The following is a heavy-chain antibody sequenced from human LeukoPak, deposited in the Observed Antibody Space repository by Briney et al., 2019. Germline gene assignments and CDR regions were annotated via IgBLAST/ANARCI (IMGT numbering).Heavy chain of an antibody. J-gene: IGHJ6*02. CDR2: ISSSSSYI. Sequence: GGSLRLSCAASGFTFSSYSMNWVRQAPGKGLEWVSSISSSSSYIYYADSVKGRFTISRDNAKNSLYLQMNSLRAEDTAVYYCARDSNWNNVIYYYYGMDVWGQGTTVTVSS. CDR1: GFTFSSYS. V-gene: IGHV3-21*01. CDR3: ARDSNWNNVIYYYYGMDV. D-gene: IGHD1/OR15-1a*01.